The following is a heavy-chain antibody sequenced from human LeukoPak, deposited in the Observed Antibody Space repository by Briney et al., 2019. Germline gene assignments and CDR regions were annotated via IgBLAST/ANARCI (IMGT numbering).Heavy chain of an antibody. CDR3: ARAELELPRNPGTISQYYFDY. V-gene: IGHV4-39*01. Sequence: PSETLSLTCTVSGDSISSSSYYWGWIRQPPGKGLEWIGSIYYSGRTYYNPSLKSRVTISVDTSKNQFSLKLSSVTAADTAVYYCARAELELPRNPGTISQYYFDYWGQGTLVTVSS. D-gene: IGHD1-1*01. J-gene: IGHJ4*02. CDR2: IYYSGRT. CDR1: GDSISSSSYY.